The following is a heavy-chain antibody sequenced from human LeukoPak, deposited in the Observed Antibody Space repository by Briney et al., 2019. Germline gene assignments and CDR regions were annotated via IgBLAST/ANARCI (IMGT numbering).Heavy chain of an antibody. J-gene: IGHJ4*02. V-gene: IGHV1-46*04. Sequence: ASVKVSCKASGGTFSSYDISWVRQAPGQGLEWIGLINPDDDSIDYTQKLRGRITVTRDRSTSTVYMELKSLRSDDTALYYCTREGGSYKHFDDWGQGSLVTVSS. CDR2: INPDDDSI. CDR1: GGTFSSYD. D-gene: IGHD3-10*01. CDR3: TREGGSYKHFDD.